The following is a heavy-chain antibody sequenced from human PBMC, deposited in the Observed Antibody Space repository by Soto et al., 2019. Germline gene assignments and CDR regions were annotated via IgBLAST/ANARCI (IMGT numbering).Heavy chain of an antibody. J-gene: IGHJ6*02. CDR2: IIPIFGTA. Sequence: GASVKVSCKASGGTFSSYAISWVRQAPGQGLEWMGGIIPIFGTANYTQKFQGRVTITADESTSTAYMELSSLRSEDTAVYYCARDYYDSSGLDHSSFRLYGMDVWGQGTTVTVSS. V-gene: IGHV1-69*13. CDR1: GGTFSSYA. D-gene: IGHD3-22*01. CDR3: ARDYYDSSGLDHSSFRLYGMDV.